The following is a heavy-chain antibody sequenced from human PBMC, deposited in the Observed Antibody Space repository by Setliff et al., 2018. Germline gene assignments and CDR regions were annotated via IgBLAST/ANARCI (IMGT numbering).Heavy chain of an antibody. CDR2: INHSGST. V-gene: IGHV4-34*01. Sequence: SETLSLTCAVYGGSLSGYFWTWIRQPPGKGLEWIGEINHSGSTNYNPSLKSRVTISVDTSKNQFSLKLSSVAAADTAVYYCARGFDVCGGGACYTDGPYYFDYWGLGTLVTVSS. J-gene: IGHJ4*02. CDR3: ARGFDVCGGGACYTDGPYYFDY. CDR1: GGSLSGYF. D-gene: IGHD2-21*02.